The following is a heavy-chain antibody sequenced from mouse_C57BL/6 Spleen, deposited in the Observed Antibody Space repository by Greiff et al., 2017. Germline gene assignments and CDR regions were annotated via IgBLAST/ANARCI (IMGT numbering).Heavy chain of an antibody. D-gene: IGHD2-12*01. CDR1: GFTLTSYG. CDR3: ARLVYDVGCAMEC. CDR2: ISSGGSYT. J-gene: IGHJ4*01. V-gene: IGHV5-6*01. Sequence: ELQLVESGGDLVKPGGSLKLSCAASGFTLTSYGMSWVRQTPDKRLEWVATISSGGSYTYYPDSVKGRYTISRDNAKNTMYLKMSSLKSEDTAMYYCARLVYDVGCAMECWGQGTTVTVSS.